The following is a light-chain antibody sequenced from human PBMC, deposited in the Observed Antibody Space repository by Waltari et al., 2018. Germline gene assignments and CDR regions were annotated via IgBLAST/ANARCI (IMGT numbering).Light chain of an antibody. CDR1: QGISSY. J-gene: IGKJ4*01. V-gene: IGKV1-9*01. Sequence: DIQLTQSPSFLSASIGDRVTITCRASQGISSYLAWYQQKPGKAPKLLIYAASTLQSGVPSRFSGSGSGTEVTLTISSLQPEDFATYYCQQINSYPQLTFGGGTKVEIK. CDR3: QQINSYPQLT. CDR2: AAS.